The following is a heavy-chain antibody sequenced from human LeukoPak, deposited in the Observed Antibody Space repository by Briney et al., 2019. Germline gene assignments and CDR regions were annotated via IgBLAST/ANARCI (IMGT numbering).Heavy chain of an antibody. J-gene: IGHJ5*02. CDR2: IIPILGIA. V-gene: IGHV1-69*04. Sequence: AASVKVSCKASGGTFSSYAISWVRQAPGQGLEWMGRIIPILGIANYAQKLQGRVTITADKSTSTAYMELSSLRSEDTAVYYCARDKSIAARPDWFDPWGQGTLVTVSS. D-gene: IGHD6-6*01. CDR3: ARDKSIAARPDWFDP. CDR1: GGTFSSYA.